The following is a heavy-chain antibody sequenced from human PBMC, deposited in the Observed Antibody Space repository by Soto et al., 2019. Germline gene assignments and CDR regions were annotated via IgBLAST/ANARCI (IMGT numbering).Heavy chain of an antibody. Sequence: PGGSLRLSCAASGFTFSSYAMSWVRQAPGKGLEWVSAISGSGGSTHYADSVKGRFTISRDNSKNTLYLQMNSLRAEDTAVYYCAKDRGGTGQAFDYWGQGTLVTVSS. D-gene: IGHD1-1*01. J-gene: IGHJ4*02. CDR2: ISGSGGST. CDR1: GFTFSSYA. CDR3: AKDRGGTGQAFDY. V-gene: IGHV3-23*01.